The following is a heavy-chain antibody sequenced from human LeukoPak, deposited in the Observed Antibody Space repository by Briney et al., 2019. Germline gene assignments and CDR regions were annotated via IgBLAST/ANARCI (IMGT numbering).Heavy chain of an antibody. D-gene: IGHD5-18*01. CDR2: IYSGGST. V-gene: IGHV3-53*01. J-gene: IGHJ4*02. CDR1: GFTVSSNY. Sequence: GGSLRLSCAASGFTVSSNYMSWVRQAPGKGLELVSVIYSGGSTYYADSVKGRFTISRDNSKNTLYLQMNSLRAEDTAVYYCAIERNSYGNTVDYWGQGTLVTVSS. CDR3: AIERNSYGNTVDY.